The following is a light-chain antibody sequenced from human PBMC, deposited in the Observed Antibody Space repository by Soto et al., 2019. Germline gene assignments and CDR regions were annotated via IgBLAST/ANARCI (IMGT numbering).Light chain of an antibody. V-gene: IGKV1-33*01. CDR3: QQYDNFPRAIN. J-gene: IGKJ5*01. CDR2: DAS. CDR1: QDISNY. Sequence: DIQMTQAPSSLYASVGERVTIACQAIQDISNYLHWYQQKPGKAPKLLIYDASNLETGVPSRFSGSGSGTDFTFTIRSLQPEDIATYYCQQYDNFPRAINCGKGKRLAIK.